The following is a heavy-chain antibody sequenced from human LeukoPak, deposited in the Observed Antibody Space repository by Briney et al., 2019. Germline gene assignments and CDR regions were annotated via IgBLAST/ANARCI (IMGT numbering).Heavy chain of an antibody. CDR1: GFPFSSYS. CDR2: ITSSSSTI. V-gene: IGHV3-48*02. J-gene: IGHJ4*02. CDR3: ARGATPDY. Sequence: GGSLRLSCAASGFPFSSYSTNWVRQAPGKALQWVSYITSSSSTIYYADSVKGRFTISRDNAKNSLYLQMNSLRDEDTAVYYCARGATPDYWGQGTLVTVSS.